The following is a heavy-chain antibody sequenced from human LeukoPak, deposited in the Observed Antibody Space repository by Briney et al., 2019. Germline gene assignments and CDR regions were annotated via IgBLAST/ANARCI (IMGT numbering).Heavy chain of an antibody. J-gene: IGHJ4*02. CDR3: ARGRGLQLWFSDY. V-gene: IGHV1-69*01. D-gene: IGHD5-18*01. CDR1: GGTFSSYA. CDR2: IIPIFGTA. Sequence: SVKVSCKASGGTFSSYAIGWVRQAPGQGLEWMGGIIPIFGTANYAQKFQGRVTITADESTSTAYMELSSLRSEDTAVYYCARGRGLQLWFSDYWGQGTLVTVSS.